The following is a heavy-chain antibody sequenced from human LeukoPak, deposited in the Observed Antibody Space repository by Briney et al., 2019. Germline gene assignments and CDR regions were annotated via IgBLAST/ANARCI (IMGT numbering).Heavy chain of an antibody. CDR2: INDDGRST. CDR3: ARDWKYYYGSSNWFDP. J-gene: IGHJ5*02. D-gene: IGHD3-10*01. Sequence: GGSLSLSCAASGFTFSSYWMHWVRQAPGKGLVGVSRINDDGRSTSYADSVKGRFTISRDNAKNSLYLQMNSLRAEDTAVYYCARDWKYYYGSSNWFDPWGQGTLVTVSS. CDR1: GFTFSSYW. V-gene: IGHV3-74*01.